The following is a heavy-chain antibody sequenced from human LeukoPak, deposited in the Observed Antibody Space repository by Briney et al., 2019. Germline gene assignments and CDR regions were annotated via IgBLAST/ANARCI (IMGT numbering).Heavy chain of an antibody. CDR3: ARGGSGGRPATHLRPGYYTDV. J-gene: IGHJ6*03. CDR1: GGTFSSYA. D-gene: IGHD2-15*01. Sequence: ASVKVSCKASGGTFSSYAISWVGQAPGQRLEWMGRIIPIFGTANYAQKFQGRVTITADESTSTAYMELSSLRSEDTAVYYCARGGSGGRPATHLRPGYYTDVWGKGTTVTVSS. CDR2: IIPIFGTA. V-gene: IGHV1-69*15.